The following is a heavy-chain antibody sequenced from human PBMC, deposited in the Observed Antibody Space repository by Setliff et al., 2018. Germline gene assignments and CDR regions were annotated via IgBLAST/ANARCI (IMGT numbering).Heavy chain of an antibody. CDR3: ARGVRTGHLDS. J-gene: IGHJ4*02. V-gene: IGHV4-4*02. CDR1: GDSVSNDYW. D-gene: IGHD1-1*01. CDR2: INQSGTT. Sequence: SETLSLTCAVSGDSVSNDYWWSWVRQPPERELEWIDEINQSGTTNYNPPLKGRATISVDNSKNQFSLNLNSVTVADTAVYFCARGVRTGHLDSWGQGTLVTVSS.